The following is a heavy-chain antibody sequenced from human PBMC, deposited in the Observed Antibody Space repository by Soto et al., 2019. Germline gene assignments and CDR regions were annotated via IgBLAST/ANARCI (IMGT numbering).Heavy chain of an antibody. V-gene: IGHV1-3*04. CDR1: GYTFTSNS. D-gene: IGHD3-16*01. Sequence: QVQLVQSGAEVKKPGASVKVSCKASGYTFTSNSIHWVRQAPGQRLECMGWINTGNGNTKYSQKFQGRVTFTMDTSANTAYMELTSLRSEDTAVYYCARDSADSYYYYMDVWGKGTTVTVSS. CDR2: INTGNGNT. J-gene: IGHJ6*04. CDR3: ARDSADSYYYYMDV.